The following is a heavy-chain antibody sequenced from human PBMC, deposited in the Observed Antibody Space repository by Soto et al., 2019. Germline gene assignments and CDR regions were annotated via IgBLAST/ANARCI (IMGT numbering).Heavy chain of an antibody. Sequence: PSEPRSLTFTLSGGSISNFYWSWIRQPPGRGRGWIGYISYSGNTNYNPSLKSRASISVDTSKNQLSLNLTSVTAADTAVYYCARAPMVLSRSYFDSWGQGTPVTVSS. V-gene: IGHV4-59*01. CDR2: ISYSGNT. CDR3: ARAPMVLSRSYFDS. J-gene: IGHJ4*02. D-gene: IGHD2-8*01. CDR1: GGSISNFY.